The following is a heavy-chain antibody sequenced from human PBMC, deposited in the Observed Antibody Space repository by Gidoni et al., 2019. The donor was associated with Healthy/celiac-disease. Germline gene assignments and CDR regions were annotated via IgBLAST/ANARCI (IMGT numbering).Heavy chain of an antibody. CDR2: ISYDGSNK. CDR3: ARDGNYDFWSGQPHAFDI. Sequence: QVQLVESGGGVVQPGRSLRLSCAASGFTFSSYAMHWVRQAPGKGLEWVAVISYDGSNKYYADSVKGRFTISRDNSKNTLYLQMNSLRAEDTAVYYCARDGNYDFWSGQPHAFDIWGQGTMVTVSS. V-gene: IGHV3-30*04. D-gene: IGHD3-3*01. J-gene: IGHJ3*02. CDR1: GFTFSSYA.